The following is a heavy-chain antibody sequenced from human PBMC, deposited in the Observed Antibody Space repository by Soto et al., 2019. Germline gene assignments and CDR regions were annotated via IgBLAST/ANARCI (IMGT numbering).Heavy chain of an antibody. D-gene: IGHD3-16*01. CDR2: IVVGSGNT. Sequence: SVKVSCKASGFTFTSSAVQWVRQARGQRLEWIGWIVVGSGNTNYAQKFQERVTITRDMSTSTAYMELSSLRSEDTAVYYCAAARNWGRDSYYYGMDVWGQGTTVTVSS. CDR1: GFTFTSSA. CDR3: AAARNWGRDSYYYGMDV. J-gene: IGHJ6*02. V-gene: IGHV1-58*01.